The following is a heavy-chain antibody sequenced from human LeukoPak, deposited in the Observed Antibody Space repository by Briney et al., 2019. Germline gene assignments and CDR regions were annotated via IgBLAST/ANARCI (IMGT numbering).Heavy chain of an antibody. Sequence: GGSLRLSCAASGLTFNTYHMHWVRQAPGKGLEWVAVISSDGSHIDYTSPVRGRFTISRDISKNTLYLQMDSLRTEDTAVYYCARDRVQIWSYVAIYDYWGQGTLVTVSS. J-gene: IGHJ4*02. V-gene: IGHV3-30*04. CDR2: ISSDGSHI. CDR1: GLTFNTYH. D-gene: IGHD5-18*01. CDR3: ARDRVQIWSYVAIYDY.